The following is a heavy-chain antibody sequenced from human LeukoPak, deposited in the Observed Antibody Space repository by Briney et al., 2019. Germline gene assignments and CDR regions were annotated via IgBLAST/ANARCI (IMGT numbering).Heavy chain of an antibody. D-gene: IGHD5-18*01. CDR3: ARGPGYN. CDR2: MNGDGSST. CDR1: GFTLSTYR. J-gene: IGHJ4*02. Sequence: GGTLRLSCAASGFTLSTYRMHSVRPAPGKVLVWGSRMNGDGSSTNYADSVKGRFIISRDNAKNTLYLQMNSLRVEDTAVYYCARGPGYNWGQGTLVTVSS. V-gene: IGHV3-74*01.